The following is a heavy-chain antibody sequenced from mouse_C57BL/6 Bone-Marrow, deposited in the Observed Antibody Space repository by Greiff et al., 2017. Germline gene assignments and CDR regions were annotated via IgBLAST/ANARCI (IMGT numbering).Heavy chain of an antibody. Sequence: VMLVESGAELVKPGASVKMSCKASGYTFTTYPIEWMKQNHGKSLEWIGNFHPYNDDTKYNEKFKGKATLTVEKSSNTVYLELSRLTSDASAVYYCARSSTFFYYFDYWGQGTTLTVSS. V-gene: IGHV1-47*01. J-gene: IGHJ2*01. D-gene: IGHD5-1*01. CDR2: FHPYNDDT. CDR1: GYTFTTYP. CDR3: ARSSTFFYYFDY.